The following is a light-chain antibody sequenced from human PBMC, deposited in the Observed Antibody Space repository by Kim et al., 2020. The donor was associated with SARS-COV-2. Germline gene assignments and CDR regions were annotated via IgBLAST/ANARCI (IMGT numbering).Light chain of an antibody. Sequence: DIVMTQSPDSLAVSLGERATINCESSQSVLYSSNNKNYLAWYQQKPGQPPKLLIYWASTRESGVPDRFSGSGSGTDFTLTISSLQAEDVAVYYCQQYYSTPPYTFGQGTKLEI. CDR1: QSVLYSSNNKNY. V-gene: IGKV4-1*01. J-gene: IGKJ2*01. CDR3: QQYYSTPPYT. CDR2: WAS.